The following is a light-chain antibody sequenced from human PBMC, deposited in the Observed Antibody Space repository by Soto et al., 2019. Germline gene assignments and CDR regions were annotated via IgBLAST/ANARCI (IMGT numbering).Light chain of an antibody. V-gene: IGLV2-14*01. J-gene: IGLJ1*01. Sequence: QSALTQPASVSGSPGQSITISCTGTSSDVGGYNYVSWYQQHPGKASKLMIYDVSNRPSGVSNRFSGSKSGNTASLTISGLQAEDEADYYCSSYTSSSPYVFGTGTKGTVL. CDR3: SSYTSSSPYV. CDR2: DVS. CDR1: SSDVGGYNY.